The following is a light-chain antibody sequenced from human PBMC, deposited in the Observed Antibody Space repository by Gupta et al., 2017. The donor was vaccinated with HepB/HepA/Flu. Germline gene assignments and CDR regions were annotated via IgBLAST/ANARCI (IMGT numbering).Light chain of an antibody. CDR1: SSNIGSNA. CDR2: GND. V-gene: IGLV1-44*01. J-gene: IGLJ3*02. Sequence: QSVLTPPPSASATPGQGVTISCSGGSSNIGSNAVNWYRQLPGTAPELLIYGNDQRPSGVPDRFSGSKSVTSASLAISGLQSDDEADYYCTTWDDSLIGWVFGGGTKLTVL. CDR3: TTWDDSLIGWV.